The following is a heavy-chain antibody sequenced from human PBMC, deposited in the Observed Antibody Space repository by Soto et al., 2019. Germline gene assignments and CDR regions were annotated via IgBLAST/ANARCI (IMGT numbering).Heavy chain of an antibody. CDR2: INTSGGNS. D-gene: IGHD1-7*01. Sequence: HLAQSGPEVKRPGASVKISCKASGFIFTDWFMHWVRQAPGQGPEWMGIINTSGGNSIYSQKFQDRVTMTRDTSTSTLHLELTSLTSAHTAVYYCAKEGAIPGELDAWGQGTLVTVSS. V-gene: IGHV1-46*01. CDR3: AKEGAIPGELDA. CDR1: GFIFTDWF. J-gene: IGHJ1*01.